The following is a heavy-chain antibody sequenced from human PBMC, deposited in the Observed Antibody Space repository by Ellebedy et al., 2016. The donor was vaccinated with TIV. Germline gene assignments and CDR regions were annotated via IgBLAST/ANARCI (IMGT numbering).Heavy chain of an antibody. Sequence: MPSETLSLTCTVSGGSISRSSYYWGWIRQPPGKGLEWIASIYYSGSTYYNPSLKSRLTISVDTSKNQFSLKLTSVTAADTAVYYCARQTVATSVNDAFDIWGLGTVVTVSS. D-gene: IGHD4-17*01. V-gene: IGHV4-39*01. J-gene: IGHJ3*02. CDR2: IYYSGST. CDR3: ARQTVATSVNDAFDI. CDR1: GGSISRSSYY.